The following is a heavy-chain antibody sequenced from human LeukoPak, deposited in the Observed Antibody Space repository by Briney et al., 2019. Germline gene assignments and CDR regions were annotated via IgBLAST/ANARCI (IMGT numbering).Heavy chain of an antibody. Sequence: GGSLRLSCAASGFTFSSYWMSWVRQAPGKGLEWVANIKQDGSDKYYVYSVEGRFTISRDNAKKSLYLQINSLRAEDTALYYCARHLSGITGYTYGRGIDYWGQGTLVTVSS. D-gene: IGHD5-18*01. J-gene: IGHJ4*02. CDR2: IKQDGSDK. CDR1: GFTFSSYW. CDR3: ARHLSGITGYTYGRGIDY. V-gene: IGHV3-7*01.